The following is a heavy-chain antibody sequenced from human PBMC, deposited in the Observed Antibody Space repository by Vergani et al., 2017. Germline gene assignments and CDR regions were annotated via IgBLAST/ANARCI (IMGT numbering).Heavy chain of an antibody. J-gene: IGHJ6*02. Sequence: QVQLQESGPGLVKPSQTLSLTCTVSGGSISSGDYYWSWIRQPPGKGLEWIGYIYYSGSTYYNPSLKSRVTISVDTSKNQFYLTLSSVTAADTAVYYCARGPLSSSWPYYYYGMDVWGQGTTVTVSS. CDR3: ARGPLSSSWPYYYYGMDV. V-gene: IGHV4-30-4*08. D-gene: IGHD6-13*01. CDR1: GGSISSGDYY. CDR2: IYYSGST.